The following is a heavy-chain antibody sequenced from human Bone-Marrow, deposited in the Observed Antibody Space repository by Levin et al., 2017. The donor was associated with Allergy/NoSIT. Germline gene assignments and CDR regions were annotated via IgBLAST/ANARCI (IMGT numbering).Heavy chain of an antibody. CDR2: INPNSGGT. V-gene: IGHV1-2*06. D-gene: IGHD2-15*01. Sequence: GESLKISCKASGYTFTGYYMHWVRQAPGQGLEWMGRINPNSGGTNYAQKFQGRVTMTRDTSISTAYMELSRLRSDDTAVYYCARGLGSGQADFGYWGQGTLVTVSS. CDR3: ARGLGSGQADFGY. J-gene: IGHJ4*02. CDR1: GYTFTGYY.